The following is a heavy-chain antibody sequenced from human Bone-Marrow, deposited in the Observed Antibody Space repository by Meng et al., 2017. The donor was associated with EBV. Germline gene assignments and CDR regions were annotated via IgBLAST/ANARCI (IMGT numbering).Heavy chain of an antibody. V-gene: IGHV4-30-4*01. D-gene: IGHD6-13*01. J-gene: IGHJ4*02. CDR1: SGSISSGGYY. Sequence: HVQRQELGPGLVKPSQILYLPCAVSSGSISSGGYYWSWIRQPPGKGLEWIGYIYYSGSTYYNPSLKSRVTISVDTSKNQFSLKLSSVTAADTAVYYCASGSTAAGTDYWGQGTLVTVSS. CDR2: IYYSGST. CDR3: ASGSTAAGTDY.